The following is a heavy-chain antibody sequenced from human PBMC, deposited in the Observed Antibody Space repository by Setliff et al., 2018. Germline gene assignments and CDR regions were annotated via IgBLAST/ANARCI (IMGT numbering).Heavy chain of an antibody. CDR2: INSDGSTT. V-gene: IGHV3-74*01. D-gene: IGHD5-12*01. CDR3: ARGGDGYNNGMDV. CDR1: GFTFSSYS. Sequence: GGSLRLSCAASGFTFSSYSMNWVRQAPGKGLEWVSRINSDGSTTNYADSVKGRFTTSRENAKNTLYLQLSNLRAEDTAVYYCARGGDGYNNGMDVWGQGTMVTVSS. J-gene: IGHJ6*02.